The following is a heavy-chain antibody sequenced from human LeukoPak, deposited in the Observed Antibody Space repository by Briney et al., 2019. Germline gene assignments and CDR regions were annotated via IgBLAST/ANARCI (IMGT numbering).Heavy chain of an antibody. CDR3: AKLTVVIRLTEGAFDI. V-gene: IGHV3-23*01. CDR2: ISGSGGST. D-gene: IGHD2-21*01. J-gene: IGHJ3*02. CDR1: GFTFSSYA. Sequence: GGSLRLSCAASGFTFSSYAMSWVRQAPGKGLEWVSAISGSGGSTYYADSVKGRFTISRDNSKNTLYLQMNSLRAEDTAVYYCAKLTVVIRLTEGAFDIWGQGTMVTVSS.